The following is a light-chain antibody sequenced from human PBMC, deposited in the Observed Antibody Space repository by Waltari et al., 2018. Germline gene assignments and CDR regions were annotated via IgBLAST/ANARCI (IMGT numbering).Light chain of an antibody. J-gene: IGLJ2*01. V-gene: IGLV3-25*03. CDR1: AFPMHF. Sequence: SYELTQPPSVSVSPGQQAKISFSGHAFPMHFAPWYQQKPGQAPVVIMYKYTQRPSGIHERFSASTSGTTVTLTIRGVQAEDEADYYCQSADTIGSIIFGGGTKLTVL. CDR2: KYT. CDR3: QSADTIGSII.